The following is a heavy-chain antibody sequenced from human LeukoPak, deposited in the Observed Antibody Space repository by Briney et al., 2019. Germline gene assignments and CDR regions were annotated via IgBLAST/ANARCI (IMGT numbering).Heavy chain of an antibody. CDR3: ARAPKDGYNQRYFDY. D-gene: IGHD5-24*01. J-gene: IGHJ4*02. V-gene: IGHV1-69*02. CDR1: GGTFSSYT. Sequence: RWASVKVSCKASGGTFSSYTISWVRQAPGRGLEWMGRIIPILGIANYAQKFQGRVTITADKSTSTAYMELSSLRSEDTAVYYCARAPKDGYNQRYFDYWGQGTLVTVSS. CDR2: IIPILGIA.